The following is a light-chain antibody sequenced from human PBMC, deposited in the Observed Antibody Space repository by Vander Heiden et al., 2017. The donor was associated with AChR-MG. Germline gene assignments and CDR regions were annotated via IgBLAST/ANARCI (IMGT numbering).Light chain of an antibody. CDR3: NSYTGSSTLNWV. CDR1: TSDVGAYNY. J-gene: IGLJ3*02. CDR2: EVT. Sequence: QSALTQPASVSGSPGQSITISCTGTTSDVGAYNYVSWYQQHPDKAPKLVIYEVTNRPSGVSNRFSGSKSGNTASLTISGLQAEDEADYYCNSYTGSSTLNWVFGGGTKLTVL. V-gene: IGLV2-14*03.